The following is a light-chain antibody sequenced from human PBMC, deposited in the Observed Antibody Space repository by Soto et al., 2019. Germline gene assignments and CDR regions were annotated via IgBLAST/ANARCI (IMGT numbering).Light chain of an antibody. CDR1: QSLRSDF. CDR3: QQFGISPRT. J-gene: IGKJ2*01. CDR2: ASS. Sequence: EIVLTQSPGTLSLFPGERATLSCRASQSLRSDFVAWYQQKPGQAPRLLIYASSTRATGIPDRFSGSGSGTDFTLSITRLDPEDFAVYYCQQFGISPRTFGQGTKLE. V-gene: IGKV3-20*01.